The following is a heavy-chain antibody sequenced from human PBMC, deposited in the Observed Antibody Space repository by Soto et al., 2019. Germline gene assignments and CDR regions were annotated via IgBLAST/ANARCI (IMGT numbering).Heavy chain of an antibody. CDR1: EFTFSTYA. V-gene: IGHV3-23*01. D-gene: IGHD2-21*02. J-gene: IGHJ5*02. CDR3: AKGFIRDCGGDCTVDT. CDR2: ISATGGST. Sequence: GGSLRLSCAASEFTFSTYAMTWARQAPGKGLEWVSGISATGGSTYYADSVKGRFTFSRDNSKDTLYLQMNSLRAEDTAVYYCAKGFIRDCGGDCTVDTWGQGTLVTVSS.